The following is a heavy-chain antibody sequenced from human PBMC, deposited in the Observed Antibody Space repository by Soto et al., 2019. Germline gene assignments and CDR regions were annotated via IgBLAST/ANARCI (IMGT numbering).Heavy chain of an antibody. J-gene: IGHJ4*02. CDR2: ISSSSSTI. V-gene: IGHV3-48*01. Sequence: GGSLRLSCAASGFTFSSYSMNWVRQAPGKGLEWASYISSSSSTIYYADSVKGRFTISRDNAKNSLYLQMNSLRAEDTAVYYCARDYSSYGPLDYWGQGTLVTVSS. CDR1: GFTFSSYS. D-gene: IGHD5-18*01. CDR3: ARDYSSYGPLDY.